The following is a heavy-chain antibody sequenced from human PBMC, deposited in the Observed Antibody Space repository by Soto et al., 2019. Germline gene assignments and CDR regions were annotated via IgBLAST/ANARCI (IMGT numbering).Heavy chain of an antibody. CDR3: ARVMGTDGWSNHPYDM. Sequence: GGALRLSCAASGFTFSNARINWVRQAPGKGLEWVGRIKSKTDGGTPDYAAPVKGRFAISRDDSKNMVYLQMNSLKTEDTAVYLCARVMGTDGWSNHPYDMWGQGTMVTVS. CDR2: IKSKTDGGTP. J-gene: IGHJ3*02. CDR1: GFTFSNAR. V-gene: IGHV3-15*07. D-gene: IGHD6-19*01.